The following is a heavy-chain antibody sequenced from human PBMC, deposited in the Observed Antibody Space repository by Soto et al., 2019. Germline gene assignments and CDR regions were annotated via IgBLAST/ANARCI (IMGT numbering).Heavy chain of an antibody. CDR3: ARDRLRYNWNDFPYYSYGMDV. D-gene: IGHD1-1*01. J-gene: IGHJ6*02. CDR1: GFTFSSYA. Sequence: QVQLVESGGGVVQPGRSLRLSCAASGFTFSSYAMHWVRQAPGKGLEWVAVISYDGSNKYYADSVKGRFTISRDNSKNTLYLQMISLRAEDTAVYYCARDRLRYNWNDFPYYSYGMDVWGQGTTVTVSS. CDR2: ISYDGSNK. V-gene: IGHV3-30-3*01.